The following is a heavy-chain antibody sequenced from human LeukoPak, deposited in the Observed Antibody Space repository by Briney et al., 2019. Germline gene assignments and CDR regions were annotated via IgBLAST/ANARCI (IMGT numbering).Heavy chain of an antibody. J-gene: IGHJ4*02. V-gene: IGHV4-39*07. CDR3: ARSDGYNLSYFDY. D-gene: IGHD5-24*01. Sequence: SETLSLTCTVSGGSISGSGYYWAWIRQPPEKGLEWIGSIYYSGSTYYNPSLKSRVTISVDTSKNQFSLKLSSVTAADTAVYYCARSDGYNLSYFDYWGQGTLVTVSS. CDR2: IYYSGST. CDR1: GGSISGSGYY.